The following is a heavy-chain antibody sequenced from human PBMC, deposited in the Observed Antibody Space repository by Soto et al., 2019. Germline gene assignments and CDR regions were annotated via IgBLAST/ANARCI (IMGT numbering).Heavy chain of an antibody. V-gene: IGHV4-59*01. CDR1: GGSISSYY. CDR3: ARDLRIASVSYYYYYYGMDV. Sequence: NPSETLSLTCTVSGGSISSYYWSWIRQPPGKGLEWIGYIYYSGSTNYNPSLKSRVTISVDTSKNQFSLKLSSVTAADTAVYYCARDLRIASVSYYYYYYGMDVWGQGTTVTVSS. CDR2: IYYSGST. D-gene: IGHD3-3*02. J-gene: IGHJ6*02.